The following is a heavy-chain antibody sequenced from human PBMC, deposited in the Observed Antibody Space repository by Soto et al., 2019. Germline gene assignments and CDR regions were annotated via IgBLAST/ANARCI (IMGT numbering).Heavy chain of an antibody. Sequence: QVQLQESGPGLVKPSQTLSLTCTVSGGSISSGDYYWSWIRQPPGKGLEWIGYIYYSGSTYYNPSLKIRITMSVDTSKLKFSMKPSSVTAADTAVCYCTRARGARYFDCWGQGTLVTVSS. D-gene: IGHD2-15*01. CDR2: IYYSGST. CDR1: GGSISSGDYY. CDR3: TRARGARYFDC. J-gene: IGHJ4*02. V-gene: IGHV4-30-4*01.